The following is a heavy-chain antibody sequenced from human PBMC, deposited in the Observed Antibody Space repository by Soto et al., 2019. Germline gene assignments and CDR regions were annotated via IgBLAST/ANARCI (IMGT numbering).Heavy chain of an antibody. CDR3: ARTSRIMITFGGVIVIPSWFDP. J-gene: IGHJ5*02. Sequence: QVQPQESGPGLVKPSQTLSLTCTVSGGSISSGGYYWSWIRQHPGKGLEWIGYIYYSGSTYYNPSLKSRVTISVDPSKNQFSLKLSSVTAADAAVYYCARTSRIMITFGGVIVIPSWFDPWGQGTLVTVSS. V-gene: IGHV4-31*03. CDR2: IYYSGST. CDR1: GGSISSGGYY. D-gene: IGHD3-16*02.